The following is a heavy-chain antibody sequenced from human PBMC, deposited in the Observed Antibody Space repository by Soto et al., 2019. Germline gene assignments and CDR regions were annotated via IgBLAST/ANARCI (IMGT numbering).Heavy chain of an antibody. CDR1: GFTFTSSA. D-gene: IGHD6-19*01. Sequence: QRQLLQSGPEVKKPGTSVKVSCKASGFTFTSSAVQWVRQARGQRLEWIGWIVVGSGNTNYAQKFQERVTIPREMSTSTAYMELSSRRSEDTAVYYCSADVYSSGWYYGDYWGQGTLVTVSS. V-gene: IGHV1-58*01. J-gene: IGHJ4*02. CDR2: IVVGSGNT. CDR3: SADVYSSGWYYGDY.